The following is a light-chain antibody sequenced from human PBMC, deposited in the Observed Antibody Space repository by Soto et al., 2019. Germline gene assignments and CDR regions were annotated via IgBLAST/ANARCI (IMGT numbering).Light chain of an antibody. CDR2: DVT. J-gene: IGLJ2*01. V-gene: IGLV2-11*01. CDR3: CSYAGSYTFL. CDR1: GSDVGGYNF. Sequence: QSALTQPRSVSGSPGQSVTISCTGTGSDVGGYNFVSWYQQHPGKAPKLMIYDVTKRPSGVPDRFSASKSGNTASLTISGLQAEDEADYYCCSYAGSYTFLFGGGTKVTVL.